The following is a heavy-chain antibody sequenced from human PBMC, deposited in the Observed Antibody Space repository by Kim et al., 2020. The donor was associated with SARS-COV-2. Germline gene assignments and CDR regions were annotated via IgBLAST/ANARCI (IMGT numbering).Heavy chain of an antibody. CDR2: ISAYNGNT. J-gene: IGHJ4*02. Sequence: ASVKVSCKASGYTLTSYDISWVRQAPGQGLEWMGRISAYNGNTNYAQKLQGRVTMTTDTSTNAAYMELRSLRSDDTAVYYCARSIHGWSQTDYWGQGTLVTVSS. CDR3: ARSIHGWSQTDY. V-gene: IGHV1-18*04. D-gene: IGHD2-15*01. CDR1: GYTLTSYD.